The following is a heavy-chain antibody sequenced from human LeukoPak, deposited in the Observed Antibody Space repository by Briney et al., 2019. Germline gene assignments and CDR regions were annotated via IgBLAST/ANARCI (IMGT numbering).Heavy chain of an antibody. V-gene: IGHV4-38-2*02. D-gene: IGHD6-19*01. CDR1: GYSISSDY. Sequence: KTSETLSLTCTVSGYSISSDYWGWIRQPPGKGLEWVGSIYYSGSTYYNPSLKSRVTISVDTSKNHFSLKLSSVTAADTAVYYCARVKWLVPNWFDPWGQGILVTVSS. J-gene: IGHJ5*02. CDR3: ARVKWLVPNWFDP. CDR2: IYYSGST.